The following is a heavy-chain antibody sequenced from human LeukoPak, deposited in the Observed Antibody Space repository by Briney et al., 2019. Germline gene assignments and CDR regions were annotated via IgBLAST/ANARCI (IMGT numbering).Heavy chain of an antibody. CDR1: GYTFTSYY. V-gene: IGHV1-46*01. CDR3: ARDQLGSYYDFWSGSHYYYYGMDV. J-gene: IGHJ6*02. CDR2: INPSGGST. Sequence: GASVKVSCKASGYTFTSYYMHWVRQAPGQGLEWMGIINPSGGSTSYAQKFQGRVTMTRDTSTSTVYMELSSLRSEDTAVYYCARDQLGSYYDFWSGSHYYYYGMDVWGQGTTVTVSS. D-gene: IGHD3-3*01.